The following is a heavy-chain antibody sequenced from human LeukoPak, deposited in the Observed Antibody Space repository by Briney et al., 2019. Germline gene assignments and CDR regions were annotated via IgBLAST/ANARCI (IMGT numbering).Heavy chain of an antibody. CDR1: GFTFSSYS. CDR3: ARDLGATTSFDY. Sequence: GGSLRLSCAASGFTFSSYSMNWVRQAPGKGLEWVSSISSSSSYIYYADSVKGRFTISRDNAKNSLYLQMNSLRAEDTAVYYCARDLGATTSFDYWGQGTLVTVSS. CDR2: ISSSSSYI. D-gene: IGHD1-26*01. V-gene: IGHV3-21*01. J-gene: IGHJ4*02.